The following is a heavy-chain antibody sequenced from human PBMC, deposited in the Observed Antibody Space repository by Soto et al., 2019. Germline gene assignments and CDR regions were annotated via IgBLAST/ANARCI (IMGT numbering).Heavy chain of an antibody. D-gene: IGHD6-6*01. CDR1: GGTFSSHA. J-gene: IGHJ6*03. CDR2: IIPIFGTA. CDR3: ARGAREYSSSSNYYYYMDV. V-gene: IGHV1-69*13. Sequence: ASVKVSCKASGGTFSSHAISWVRQAPGQGLEWMGGIIPIFGTANYAQKFQGRVTITADESTSTAYMELSSLRSEDTAVYYCARGAREYSSSSNYYYYMDVWGKGTTVTVSS.